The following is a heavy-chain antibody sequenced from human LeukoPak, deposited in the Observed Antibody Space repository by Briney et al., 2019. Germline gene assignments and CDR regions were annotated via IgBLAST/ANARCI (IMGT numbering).Heavy chain of an antibody. Sequence: GGSLRLSCAASGFTFSRYAMSWVRQAPGKRLEWVSAISDSGGSTYYADSVKGRFTISRDNSKNMLYLQMNSLRVEDTAVYYCAKGSAASRPYYFDYWGQGTLVTVSS. J-gene: IGHJ4*02. CDR1: GFTFSRYA. CDR2: ISDSGGST. D-gene: IGHD6-25*01. V-gene: IGHV3-23*01. CDR3: AKGSAASRPYYFDY.